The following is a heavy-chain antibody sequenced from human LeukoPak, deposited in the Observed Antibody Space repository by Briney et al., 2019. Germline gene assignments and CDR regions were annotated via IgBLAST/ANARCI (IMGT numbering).Heavy chain of an antibody. Sequence: AETLSLTCAVYGGSFSGYYWSWIRQPPGKGLEWIGEINHSGSTIYNPSLESRVTISVDTNKNQFSLKLSSVTAAATAVYYCARGHPRPAVDYWGQGTLVTVSS. CDR1: GGSFSGYY. CDR3: ARGHPRPAVDY. CDR2: INHSGST. J-gene: IGHJ4*02. D-gene: IGHD2-2*01. V-gene: IGHV4-34*01.